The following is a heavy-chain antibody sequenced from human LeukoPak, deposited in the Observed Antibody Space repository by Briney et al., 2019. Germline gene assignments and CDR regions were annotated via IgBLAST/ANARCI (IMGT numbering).Heavy chain of an antibody. CDR2: IIPIFGSP. D-gene: IGHD5-24*01. V-gene: IGHV1-69*13. CDR3: ARSRNAYPPTAGTFDY. CDR1: GGTFSSYA. Sequence: ASVKVSCKASGGTFSSYAISWVRQAPGQGLEWMGGIIPIFGSPTYAPKFQGRVTIIADESTSTAYMALTSLRFEDTAVYYCARSRNAYPPTAGTFDYWGQGTLVSVSS. J-gene: IGHJ4*02.